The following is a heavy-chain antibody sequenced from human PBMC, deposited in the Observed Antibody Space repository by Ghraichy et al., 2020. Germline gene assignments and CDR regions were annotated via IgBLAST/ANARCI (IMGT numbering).Heavy chain of an antibody. D-gene: IGHD6-19*01. CDR3: AKDRSSGWYAFNPAGFDY. CDR2: ISGSGGST. CDR1: GFTFSRNA. Sequence: GGSLRLSCAASGFTFSRNAMSWVRQAPGKGLEWVSTISGSGGSTYYADSVKGRFTISRDTSKNTQYLQMNSLRAEDTALYYCAKDRSSGWYAFNPAGFDYWGQGTLVTVSS. J-gene: IGHJ4*02. V-gene: IGHV3-23*01.